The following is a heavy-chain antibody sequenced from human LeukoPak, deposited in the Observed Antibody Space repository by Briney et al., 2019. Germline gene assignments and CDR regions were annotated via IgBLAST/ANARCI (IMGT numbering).Heavy chain of an antibody. Sequence: PGGSLRLSCAASGFTFSSYAMSWVRQAPGKGLEWVSAISGSGGSTYYADSVKGRFTISRDNSKNTLYLQMNSLRAEDTAVYYCAKGGVRGVIIALDYWGQGTLVTVSS. CDR3: AKGGVRGVIIALDY. D-gene: IGHD3-10*01. J-gene: IGHJ4*02. V-gene: IGHV3-23*01. CDR2: ISGSGGST. CDR1: GFTFSSYA.